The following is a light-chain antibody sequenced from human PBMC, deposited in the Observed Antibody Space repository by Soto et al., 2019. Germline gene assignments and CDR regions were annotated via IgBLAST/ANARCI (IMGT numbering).Light chain of an antibody. J-gene: IGKJ1*01. CDR2: WAS. Sequence: DIVMTQSPDSLAVSLGERATINCKSSQSALYSSNNKNYLAWYQQKPGQPPKLLIYWASTRESGVPDRLSGSWSGTDFTLTISSLQAEDVAVYYCQQYYTTPTWTFGQGTKVEIK. CDR3: QQYYTTPTWT. CDR1: QSALYSSNNKNY. V-gene: IGKV4-1*01.